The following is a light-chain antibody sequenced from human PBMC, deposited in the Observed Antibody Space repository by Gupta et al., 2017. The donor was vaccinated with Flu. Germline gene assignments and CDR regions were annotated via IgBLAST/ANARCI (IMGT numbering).Light chain of an antibody. J-gene: IGKJ2*01. V-gene: IGKV3-20*01. CDR3: QQYGSSPRT. Sequence: EIVLTQSPGTLSLSPGERATLTCRASHSISSNYLAWYQRKPGQTPRLLIHGASNRATGIPDRFSGSGSGTDFTLSVSRLEPEDFAVYYCQQYGSSPRTFGPGTKLDIK. CDR1: HSISSNY. CDR2: GAS.